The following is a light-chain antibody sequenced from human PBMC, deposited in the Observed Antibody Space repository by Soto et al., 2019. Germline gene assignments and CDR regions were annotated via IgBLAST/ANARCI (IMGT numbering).Light chain of an antibody. CDR2: ANS. J-gene: IGLJ1*01. V-gene: IGLV1-40*01. CDR1: SSNLGAGYD. Sequence: QSVLTQPPSVSGAPGQRVTISCSGSSSNLGAGYDVQWYRQFPGTAPKLLIYANSVRPSGVPDRLSGSKSGTSASLAITGLQAEDEADYYCQSYDSSLIVSKVFGTGTKV. CDR3: QSYDSSLIVSKV.